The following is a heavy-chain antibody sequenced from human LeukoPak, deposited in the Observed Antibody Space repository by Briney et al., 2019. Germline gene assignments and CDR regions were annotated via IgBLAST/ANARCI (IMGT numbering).Heavy chain of an antibody. V-gene: IGHV3-23*01. J-gene: IGHJ4*02. Sequence: GGSLRLSCEVSGFTFNSYWMDWVRQAPGKGLEWVSAISNNGGYTYYADSVQGRFTISRDNSKSTLCLQMNSLRAEDTAVYYCAKQLGYCSDGSCYFPYWGQGTLVTVSS. D-gene: IGHD2-15*01. CDR1: GFTFNSYW. CDR3: AKQLGYCSDGSCYFPY. CDR2: ISNNGGYT.